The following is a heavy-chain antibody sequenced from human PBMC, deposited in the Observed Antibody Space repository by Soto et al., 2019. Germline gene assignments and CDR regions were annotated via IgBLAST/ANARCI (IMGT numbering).Heavy chain of an antibody. Sequence: QVQLQASGPGLVKPSQTLSLPCTVSGGSISGIDYYCTWFRQPPVKGLELIVYLFPRGSTHFNPSISNRVGISRDTSKNQFYLDLNSVTAADAAVYCCARQAIIRGVTDSWGKGTLVTVSS. CDR1: GGSISGIDYY. D-gene: IGHD2-2*02. J-gene: IGHJ4*02. CDR3: ARQAIIRGVTDS. V-gene: IGHV4-30-4*01. CDR2: LFPRGST.